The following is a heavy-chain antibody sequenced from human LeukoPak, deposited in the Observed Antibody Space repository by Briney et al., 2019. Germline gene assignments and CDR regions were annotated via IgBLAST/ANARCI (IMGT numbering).Heavy chain of an antibody. CDR1: GFTVSSNY. Sequence: QPGGSLRLSCAASGFTVSSNYMSWVRQAPGKGLEWVSVIYSGGSTYYADSVKGRFTISRDNSKNTLYLQMNSLRAEDTAVYYCARRVGYYYGMDVSGQGTTVTVSS. J-gene: IGHJ6*02. D-gene: IGHD3-10*01. CDR3: ARRVGYYYGMDV. CDR2: IYSGGST. V-gene: IGHV3-66*01.